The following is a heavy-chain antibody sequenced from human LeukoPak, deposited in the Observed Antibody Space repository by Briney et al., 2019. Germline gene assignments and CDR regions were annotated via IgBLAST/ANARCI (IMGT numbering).Heavy chain of an antibody. V-gene: IGHV4-34*01. CDR2: INHSGST. Sequence: SETLSLTCTVSGGSISSYYWSWIRQPPGKGLEWIGEINHSGSTSYNPSLKSRVTISVDTSKNQFSLKLSSVTAADTAVYYCARVACSGGSCYGDYWGQGTLVTVSS. J-gene: IGHJ4*02. D-gene: IGHD2-15*01. CDR3: ARVACSGGSCYGDY. CDR1: GGSISSYY.